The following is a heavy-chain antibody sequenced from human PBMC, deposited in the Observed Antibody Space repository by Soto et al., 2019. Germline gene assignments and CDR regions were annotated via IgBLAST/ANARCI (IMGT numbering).Heavy chain of an antibody. CDR3: TRAGSDPGNFYISNYYAMDV. D-gene: IGHD3-10*01. CDR1: WFSVSSDY. J-gene: IGHJ6*02. CDR2: IYSGGDT. Sequence: RRLSCAASWFSVSSDYISWVRQAPGKGLEWVSLIYSGGDTYYADSVKGRFTISRDISSNTIYLHMTSLRADDTAIYYCTRAGSDPGNFYISNYYAMDVWGRGTTVTVSS. V-gene: IGHV3-53*01.